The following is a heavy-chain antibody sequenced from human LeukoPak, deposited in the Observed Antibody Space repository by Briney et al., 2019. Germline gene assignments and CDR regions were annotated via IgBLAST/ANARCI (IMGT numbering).Heavy chain of an antibody. CDR3: ARDNSCGGDCYSGGFHY. D-gene: IGHD2-21*02. V-gene: IGHV3-21*01. CDR1: GFTFSSYS. Sequence: PGGSLRLSCAASGFTFSSYSRNWVRQAPGEGRGWVSPISSSSSYIYYTDSVKGRFTLSTYNAENSLYLQINSVRGEQTGVYYCARDNSCGGDCYSGGFHYWGEGTLVTVSS. J-gene: IGHJ4*02. CDR2: ISSSSSYI.